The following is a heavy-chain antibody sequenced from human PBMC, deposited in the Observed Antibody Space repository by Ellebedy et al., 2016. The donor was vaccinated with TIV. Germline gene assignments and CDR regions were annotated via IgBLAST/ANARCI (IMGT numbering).Heavy chain of an antibody. CDR1: GFTFSNYC. Sequence: GESLKISCAASGFTFSNYCMNWVRQAPGKGLEWVSVSYKSGNTHNAESVKGRFTTSRDNSKNTLDLQMNSLRADDTAVYYCATSSRGWGYDAFDIWGQGTMVTVSS. V-gene: IGHV3-53*01. CDR2: SYKSGNT. CDR3: ATSSRGWGYDAFDI. J-gene: IGHJ3*02. D-gene: IGHD6-19*01.